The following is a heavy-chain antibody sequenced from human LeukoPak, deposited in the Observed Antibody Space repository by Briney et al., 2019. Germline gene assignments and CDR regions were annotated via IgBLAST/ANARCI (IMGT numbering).Heavy chain of an antibody. CDR2: ISGSGDNT. Sequence: GGSLRLSCAASGFSFSSYAMSWVRQAPGKGLEWVSDISGSGDNTYYADSVRGRFTISRDNFKNTLSLQMNTLRAEDTAVYYCAKASVGHWFDPWGQGTLVTVSS. J-gene: IGHJ5*02. CDR3: AKASVGHWFDP. D-gene: IGHD2-2*01. CDR1: GFSFSSYA. V-gene: IGHV3-23*01.